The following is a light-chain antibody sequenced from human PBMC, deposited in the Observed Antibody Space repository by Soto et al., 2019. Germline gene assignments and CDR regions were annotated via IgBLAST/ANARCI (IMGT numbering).Light chain of an antibody. CDR1: SSDVGGYNY. V-gene: IGLV2-14*01. Sequence: QSALPQPASVSGSPGQSITISCTGTSSDVGGYNYVSWYQQHPGKAPKLMIYDVSNRPSGVSNRFSGSKSGNTASLTISGLQAEDEADYYCSSYTSSSTLHVFGTGTKLTVL. J-gene: IGLJ1*01. CDR3: SSYTSSSTLHV. CDR2: DVS.